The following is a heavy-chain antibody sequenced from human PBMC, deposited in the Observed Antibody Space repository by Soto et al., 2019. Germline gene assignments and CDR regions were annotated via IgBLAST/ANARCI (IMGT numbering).Heavy chain of an antibody. CDR1: GLTFSKYG. J-gene: IGHJ5*02. Sequence: PGGSLRLSCAASGLTFSKYGMHWVRQAPGKGLEWVAAISYDGKKEYYADSVKGRFTISRDNSKNTLYLQMDALRIEDTALYYRGKYSDFYEILTGYIDHRGQGTPVTGSS. CDR2: ISYDGKKE. D-gene: IGHD3-9*01. CDR3: GKYSDFYEILTGYIDH. V-gene: IGHV3-30*18.